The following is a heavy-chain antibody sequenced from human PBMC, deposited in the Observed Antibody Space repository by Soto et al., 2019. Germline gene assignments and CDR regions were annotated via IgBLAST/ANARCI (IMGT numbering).Heavy chain of an antibody. CDR1: GFSFSTYG. J-gene: IGHJ4*02. V-gene: IGHV3-30*18. Sequence: QVHLVESGGGVVQPGRSLRLSCAASGFSFSTYGMHWVRQAPGKGLERVAFISNDGSNKYYADSVKGRFTISRDNSKNTLYLQMNSLRAEDTAVYYCAKGSGHYWAFDYWGQGTLVTVSS. D-gene: IGHD2-8*02. CDR3: AKGSGHYWAFDY. CDR2: ISNDGSNK.